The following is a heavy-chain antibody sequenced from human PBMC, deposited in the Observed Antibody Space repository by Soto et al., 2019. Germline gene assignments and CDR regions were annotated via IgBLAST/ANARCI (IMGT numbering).Heavy chain of an antibody. V-gene: IGHV4-34*01. D-gene: IGHD6-19*01. CDR3: ARGGYSSGYGWFDP. CDR1: GGSFSDYY. J-gene: IGHJ5*02. CDR2: XXXSGSX. Sequence: PSETLSLTCAVHGGSFSDYYWSWIRQFPGKGLEXIGXXXXSGSXNXXPXXXSRVTMSVDTSKNQFSLRLSSVTAADKAVHYCARGGYSSGYGWFDPWGQGTLVTVSS.